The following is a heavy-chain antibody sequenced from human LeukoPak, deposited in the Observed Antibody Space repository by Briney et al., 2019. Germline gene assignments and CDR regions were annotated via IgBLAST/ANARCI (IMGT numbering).Heavy chain of an antibody. CDR3: ARGLWLKYYFDY. J-gene: IGHJ4*02. Sequence: SETLSLTCSASGVSISSGDYYWSWFRQPPGKDLEWIGFIFYSGSTDFNPSLKSRVTISLDTSENQFSLRLSSVTAADTAVYYCARGLWLKYYFDYWGLGTLVTVSS. D-gene: IGHD6-19*01. V-gene: IGHV4-30-4*01. CDR2: IFYSGST. CDR1: GVSISSGDYY.